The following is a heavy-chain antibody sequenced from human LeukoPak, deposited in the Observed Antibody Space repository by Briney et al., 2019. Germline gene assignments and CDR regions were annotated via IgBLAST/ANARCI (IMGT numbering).Heavy chain of an antibody. V-gene: IGHV1-2*02. Sequence: ASVKVSCKASGYTFTSYYMHWVRQAPGQGLEWMGWINPNSGGTNYAQKFQGRVTMTRDTSISTAYMELSRLRSDDTAVYYCARFLVYGSGSYGSYFDYWGQGTLVTVSS. CDR3: ARFLVYGSGSYGSYFDY. CDR1: GYTFTSYY. J-gene: IGHJ4*02. D-gene: IGHD3-10*01. CDR2: INPNSGGT.